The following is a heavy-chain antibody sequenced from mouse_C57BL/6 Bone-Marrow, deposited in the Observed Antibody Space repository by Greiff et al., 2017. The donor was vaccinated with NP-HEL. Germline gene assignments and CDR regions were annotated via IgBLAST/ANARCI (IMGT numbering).Heavy chain of an antibody. J-gene: IGHJ4*01. Sequence: EVQLVESGPGLAKPSQTLSLTCSVTGYSITSDYWNWIRKFPGNKLEYMWYISYSGSTYYNPSLKSRISITRDTSKNQYYLQLNSVTTEDTATYYCARSPLWLRRNYYAMDYWGQGTSVTVSS. V-gene: IGHV3-8*01. D-gene: IGHD2-2*01. CDR1: GYSITSDY. CDR3: ARSPLWLRRNYYAMDY. CDR2: ISYSGST.